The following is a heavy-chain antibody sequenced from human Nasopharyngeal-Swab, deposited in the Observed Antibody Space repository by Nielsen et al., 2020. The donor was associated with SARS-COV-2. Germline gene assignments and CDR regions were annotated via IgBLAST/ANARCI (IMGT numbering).Heavy chain of an antibody. V-gene: IGHV4-39*01. J-gene: IGHJ6*03. CDR1: GVSISSSNYY. D-gene: IGHD3-9*01. CDR2: LYYSGFT. CDR3: ARRHYDILTGYSHHYYYYMDV. Sequence: SETLSLTCSVSGVSISSSNYYWGWIRQPPGKGLEWIAGLYYSGFTYYNPSLKSRVTISVDTSKNQISLKLGSVTAADTAVYYCARRHYDILTGYSHHYYYYMDVWGKGTTVTVSS.